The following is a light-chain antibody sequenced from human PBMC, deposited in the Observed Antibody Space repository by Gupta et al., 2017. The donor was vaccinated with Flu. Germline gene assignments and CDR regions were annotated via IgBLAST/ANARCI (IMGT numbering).Light chain of an antibody. CDR2: GSA. V-gene: IGKV1-39*01. CDR1: RNIDSS. J-gene: IGKJ1*01. Sequence: GDTVTITFRASRNIDSSLNWFQQKPGKAPKLLFYGSAPLETGVPPRFTHGGSGTHFTLTITSLQPDDFATYFCQQTYSSTWSFGQGTKV. CDR3: QQTYSSTWS.